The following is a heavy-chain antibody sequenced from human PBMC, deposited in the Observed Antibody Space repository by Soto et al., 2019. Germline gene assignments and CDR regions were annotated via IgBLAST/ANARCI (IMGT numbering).Heavy chain of an antibody. D-gene: IGHD7-27*01. CDR3: ARIDGEYRPNWFDP. J-gene: IGHJ5*02. Sequence: ASETLSLTCAVSGDSISSGGYSWSWIRQPPGKGLEWIGYIYNGGTTHYNPSLKSRVTISVDRTKNQFSLKLTSVTAADTAVYYCARIDGEYRPNWFDPWGQGTLVTVSS. CDR1: GDSISSGGYS. V-gene: IGHV4-30-2*01. CDR2: IYNGGTT.